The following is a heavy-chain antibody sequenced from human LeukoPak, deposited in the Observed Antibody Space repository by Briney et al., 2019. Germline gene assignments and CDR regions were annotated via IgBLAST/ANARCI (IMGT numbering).Heavy chain of an antibody. CDR1: GYTFTGYY. V-gene: IGHV1-2*02. CDR3: ARERWEDIVVVVARDNWFDP. Sequence: ASVKVSCKASGYTFTGYYMHWVRQAPGQGLEWMGWINPNSGGTNYAQKFQGRVTMTRDTSISTACMELSRLRSDDTAVYYCARERWEDIVVVVARDNWFDPWGQGTLVTVSS. D-gene: IGHD2-15*01. J-gene: IGHJ5*02. CDR2: INPNSGGT.